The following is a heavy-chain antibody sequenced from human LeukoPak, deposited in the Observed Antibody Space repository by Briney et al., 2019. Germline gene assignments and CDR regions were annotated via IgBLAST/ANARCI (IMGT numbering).Heavy chain of an antibody. CDR3: AKDNPTYDYVWGSFDY. V-gene: IGHV3-23*01. CDR2: ISGSGGST. CDR1: GFTFSSYG. J-gene: IGHJ4*02. Sequence: GGSLRLSCAASGFTFSSYGMHWVRQAPGKGLEWVSAISGSGGSTYYADSVKGRFTISRDNSKNTLYLQMNSLRAEDTAVYYCAKDNPTYDYVWGSFDYWGQGTLVTVSS. D-gene: IGHD3-16*01.